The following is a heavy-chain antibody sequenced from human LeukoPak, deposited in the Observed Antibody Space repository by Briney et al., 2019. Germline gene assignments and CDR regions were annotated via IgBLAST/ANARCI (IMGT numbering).Heavy chain of an antibody. CDR1: GFTFSSYA. J-gene: IGHJ6*02. Sequence: GGSLRLSCAASGFTFSSYAMHWVRQAPGKGLEWVVVISYDGSDKYYTDSVKGRFTISRDNSKNTLYLQMNSLRAEDTAVYYCARDIVVVVARKYAMDVWGQGTTVTVSS. CDR3: ARDIVVVVARKYAMDV. D-gene: IGHD2-15*01. V-gene: IGHV3-30*04. CDR2: ISYDGSDK.